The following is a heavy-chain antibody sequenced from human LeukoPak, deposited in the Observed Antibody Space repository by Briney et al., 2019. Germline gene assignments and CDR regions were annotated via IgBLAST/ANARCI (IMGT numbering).Heavy chain of an antibody. D-gene: IGHD2-2*01. J-gene: IGHJ5*02. Sequence: PSETLSLTCAVYGGSFSGYYWSWIRQPPGKGLEWIGEVNHSGSTNYNPSLKSRVTISVDTSKNQFSLKLSSVTAADTAVYYCAVFPGYCSSTSCYGENWFDPWGQGTLVTVSS. CDR1: GGSFSGYY. V-gene: IGHV4-34*01. CDR2: VNHSGST. CDR3: AVFPGYCSSTSCYGENWFDP.